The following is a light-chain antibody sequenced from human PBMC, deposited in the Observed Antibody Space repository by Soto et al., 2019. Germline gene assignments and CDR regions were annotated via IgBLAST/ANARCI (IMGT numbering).Light chain of an antibody. Sequence: EIVLTQSPATLSLSPGERATLSCRASQSVSSYLAWYQQRPGQAPRLLIYGASNRAAGIPARFSGSGSGTDFTLTISSLEAEEFAVYYCQQRTDWPMTCGPGTRVEIK. CDR3: QQRTDWPMT. CDR1: QSVSSY. J-gene: IGKJ5*01. CDR2: GAS. V-gene: IGKV3-11*01.